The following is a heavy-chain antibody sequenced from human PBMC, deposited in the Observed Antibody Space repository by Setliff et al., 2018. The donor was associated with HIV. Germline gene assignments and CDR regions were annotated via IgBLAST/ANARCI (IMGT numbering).Heavy chain of an antibody. Sequence: SVKVSCKASGDTFSNYVLSWVRQAPGQGLEWMGGIVLMSGTADYAQKFHGRVTITADKSTSTAYMELSSLRSEDTAVYYCASSYYYDSSGYSEPRYYYYGMDVWGQGTTVTVSS. CDR3: ASSYYYDSSGYSEPRYYYYGMDV. CDR1: GDTFSNYV. V-gene: IGHV1-69*06. CDR2: IVLMSGTA. D-gene: IGHD3-22*01. J-gene: IGHJ6*02.